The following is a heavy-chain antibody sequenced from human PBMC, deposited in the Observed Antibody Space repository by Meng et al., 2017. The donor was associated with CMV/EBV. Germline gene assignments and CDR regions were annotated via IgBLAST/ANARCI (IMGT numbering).Heavy chain of an antibody. V-gene: IGHV4-30-4*08. CDR1: GGSISSVDSY. CDR2: IYYSGST. CDR3: ARVGRTSCYDY. D-gene: IGHD2-2*01. Sequence: LQQPCPGHLNPYQTLSPPCPASGGSISSVDSYWSWTRQPPGKGLEWIGYIYYSGSTYYNPSLKSRVTISVDTSKNQFSLKLSSVTAADTAVYYCARVGRTSCYDYWGQGTLVTVSS. J-gene: IGHJ4*02.